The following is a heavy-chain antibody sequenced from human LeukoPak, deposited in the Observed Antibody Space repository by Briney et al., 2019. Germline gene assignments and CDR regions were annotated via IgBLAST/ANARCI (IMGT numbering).Heavy chain of an antibody. D-gene: IGHD6-13*01. CDR3: ARERVAATEEAHYYYYYYMDV. CDR1: GGSISSYY. V-gene: IGHV4-59*01. J-gene: IGHJ6*03. CDR2: IYYSGST. Sequence: PSETLSLTCTVSGGSISSYYWSWIRQPPGKGLEWIGYIYYSGSTNYNPSLKSRVTISVDTSKNQFSLKLSSVTAADTAVYYCARERVAATEEAHYYYYYYMDVWGKGTTVTVSS.